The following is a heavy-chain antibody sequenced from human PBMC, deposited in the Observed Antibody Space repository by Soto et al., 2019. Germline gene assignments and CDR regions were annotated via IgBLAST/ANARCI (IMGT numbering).Heavy chain of an antibody. CDR3: AREYYYTMDV. CDR2: IDSSTMYT. V-gene: IGHV3-11*05. CDR1: GFTFRDYY. Sequence: QVQLVESGGGLVRPGGSLRLSCEASGFTFRDYYMTWFRQAPGKGLEWLSYIDSSTMYTNYADSVKGRFTISRDNAKNSLYLQMNSLRADDTAVYYCAREYYYTMDVWGQGTMVTVSS. J-gene: IGHJ6*02.